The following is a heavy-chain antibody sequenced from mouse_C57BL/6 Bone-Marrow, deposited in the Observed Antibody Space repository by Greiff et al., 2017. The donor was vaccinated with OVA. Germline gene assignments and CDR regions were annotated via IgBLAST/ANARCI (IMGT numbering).Heavy chain of an antibody. V-gene: IGHV1-55*01. CDR2: IYPGSGST. D-gene: IGHD2-3*01. CDR3: ARDYEGYGAWFAY. J-gene: IGHJ3*01. CDR1: GYTFTSYW. Sequence: VQLQQPGAELVKPGASVKMSCKASGYTFTSYWITWVKQRPGQGLEWIGDIYPGSGSTNYNEKFKSKATLTVDTSSSTAYMQLSSLTSEDSAVYYCARDYEGYGAWFAYWGQGTLVTVSA.